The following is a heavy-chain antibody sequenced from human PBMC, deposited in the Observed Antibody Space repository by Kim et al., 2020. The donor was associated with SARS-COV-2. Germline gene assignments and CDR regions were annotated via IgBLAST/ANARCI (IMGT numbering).Heavy chain of an antibody. J-gene: IGHJ3*02. CDR3: ARGRNAFDI. V-gene: IGHV4-34*01. Sequence: GRTNTSPSLKSPVTISIDTSKNQFSLKLSSVTAADTAVYYCARGRNAFDIWGQGTMVTVSS. CDR2: GRT.